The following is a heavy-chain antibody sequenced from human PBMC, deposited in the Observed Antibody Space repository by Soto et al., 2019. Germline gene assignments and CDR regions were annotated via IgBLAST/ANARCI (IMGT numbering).Heavy chain of an antibody. Sequence: QFQLVQSGAEVKKPGASVRVSCKTSGYIFRNYAISWVRQAPGQGLEWMGWISVSNDTTDSAHALRVALAMDTDTPTTTAYLDLTSLMSNATAVYYCARSSPALEYWGQGSVVTVSS. CDR1: GYIFRNYA. D-gene: IGHD3-10*01. J-gene: IGHJ4*02. CDR3: ARSSPALEY. V-gene: IGHV1-18*04. CDR2: ISVSNDTT.